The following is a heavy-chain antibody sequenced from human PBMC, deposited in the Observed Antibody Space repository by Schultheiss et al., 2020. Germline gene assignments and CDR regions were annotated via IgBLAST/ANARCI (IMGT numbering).Heavy chain of an antibody. CDR2: IYYSGST. Sequence: SETLSLTCTVSGGSISSYYWSWIRQPPGKGLEWIGYIYYSGSTNYNPSLKSRVSISLDTSKNQFSLKLSSVTAADTAVYYCASNVLVENAFDIWGQGTMVTVSS. V-gene: IGHV4-59*12. CDR1: GGSISSYY. J-gene: IGHJ3*02. D-gene: IGHD2-21*01. CDR3: ASNVLVENAFDI.